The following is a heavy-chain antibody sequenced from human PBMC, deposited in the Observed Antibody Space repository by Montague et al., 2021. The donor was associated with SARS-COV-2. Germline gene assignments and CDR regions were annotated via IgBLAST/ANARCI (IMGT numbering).Heavy chain of an antibody. J-gene: IGHJ5*02. CDR1: GGSMSGYH. CDR3: ARGASELPS. Sequence: SETLFLTCTVSGGSMSGYHWSWIRQPPGKGLEWIGYIYYSGGTNYNPSLKSRVTISVDTSKNQFSLKLSSVTAADTAVYYCARGASELPSWGQGALVTVSS. D-gene: IGHD3-10*01. V-gene: IGHV4-59*01. CDR2: IYYSGGT.